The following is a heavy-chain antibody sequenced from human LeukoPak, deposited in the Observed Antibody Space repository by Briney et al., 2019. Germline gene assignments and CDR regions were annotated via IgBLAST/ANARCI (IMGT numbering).Heavy chain of an antibody. J-gene: IGHJ6*03. V-gene: IGHV4-39*01. CDR3: ARFYTASQYGSGYMDV. Sequence: SETLSLTCTVSGGSISSSSYYWGWIRQPPGKGLEWIGSMSYSGSTYYNPSLKSRVTIAVDTSKTQFSLKLSSVTAADTAVYYCARFYTASQYGSGYMDVWGKGTTVTVSS. CDR1: GGSISSSSYY. D-gene: IGHD3-10*01. CDR2: MSYSGST.